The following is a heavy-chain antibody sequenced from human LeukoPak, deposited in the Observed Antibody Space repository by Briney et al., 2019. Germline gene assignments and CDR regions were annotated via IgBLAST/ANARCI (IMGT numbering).Heavy chain of an antibody. D-gene: IGHD3-22*01. CDR2: ISGSGTST. V-gene: IGHV3-23*01. J-gene: IGHJ4*02. CDR1: GFTFSNYA. Sequence: GGSLRLSCAASGFTFSNYAMSWVRQAPGKGQEWVSGISGSGTSTYYADSVKGRFTISRDNSKNTLYLQINSLRAEDTAVYYCASRNYYDSSGYYYYYFDYWGQGILVTVSS. CDR3: ASRNYYDSSGYYYYYFDY.